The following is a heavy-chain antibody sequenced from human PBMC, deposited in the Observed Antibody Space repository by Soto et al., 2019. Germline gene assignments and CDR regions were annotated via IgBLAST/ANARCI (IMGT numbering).Heavy chain of an antibody. CDR3: ARGDGYSGRPPGPYYFDY. J-gene: IGHJ4*02. V-gene: IGHV3-33*01. CDR2: IWYDGSNK. D-gene: IGHD5-12*01. CDR1: GFTFSSYG. Sequence: QVQLVESGGGVVQPGRSLRLSCAASGFTFSSYGMHWVRQAPGKGLEWVAVIWYDGSNKYYADSVKGRFTISRDNSKNTLYLQMNSLRAEDTAVYYCARGDGYSGRPPGPYYFDYWGQGTLVTVSS.